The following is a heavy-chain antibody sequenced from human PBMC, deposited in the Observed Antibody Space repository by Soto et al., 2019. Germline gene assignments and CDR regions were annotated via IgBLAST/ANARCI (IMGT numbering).Heavy chain of an antibody. CDR2: IAVGSGNT. J-gene: IGHJ4*01. V-gene: IGHV1-58*01. CDR3: APGSNYVPWSAYPKAFDY. Sequence: WVRQSRAQRNEWIGWIAVGSGNTNYAQKFQERVTITRDMSTRTAYMELSSLRSEDTAVYYCAPGSNYVPWSAYPKAFDYW. D-gene: IGHD3-3*01.